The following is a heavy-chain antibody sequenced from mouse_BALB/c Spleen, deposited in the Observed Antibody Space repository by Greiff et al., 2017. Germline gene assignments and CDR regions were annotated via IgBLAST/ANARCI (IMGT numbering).Heavy chain of an antibody. CDR2: ISSGGSYT. J-gene: IGHJ4*01. Sequence: EVQLVESGGDLVKPGGSLKLSCAASGFTFSSYGMSWVRQTPDKRLEWVATISSGGSYTYYPDSVKGRFTISRDNAKNTLYLQMSSLKSEDTAMYYCARQDGNPYYAMDYWGQGTSVTVSS. D-gene: IGHD2-1*01. CDR1: GFTFSSYG. V-gene: IGHV5-6*01. CDR3: ARQDGNPYYAMDY.